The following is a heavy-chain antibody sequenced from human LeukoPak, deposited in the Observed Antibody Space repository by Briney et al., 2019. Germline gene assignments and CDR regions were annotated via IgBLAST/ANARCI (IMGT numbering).Heavy chain of an antibody. D-gene: IGHD3-22*01. CDR1: GGSISSSSYY. Sequence: SETLSLTCTVSGGSISSSSYYWGWICQPPGKGLEWIGSIYYSGSTYYNPSLKSRVTISVDTSKNQFSLKLSSVTAADTAVYYCARASGYYYDSSGYYPDYWGQGTLVTVSS. CDR2: IYYSGST. J-gene: IGHJ4*02. CDR3: ARASGYYYDSSGYYPDY. V-gene: IGHV4-39*07.